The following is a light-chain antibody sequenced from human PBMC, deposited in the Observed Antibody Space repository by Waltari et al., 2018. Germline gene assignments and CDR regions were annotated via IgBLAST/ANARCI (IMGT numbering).Light chain of an antibody. V-gene: IGKV2-24*01. CDR1: QSLVPSDGNTY. J-gene: IGKJ2*03. CDR3: MQATQFPYS. Sequence: TQAPLSLPVTLGQPASISCTSSQSLVPSDGNTYLSWLQQRPGQPPRLLIYKISNRVSGVPDRFSGSGAGTDFTLKISRVEAEDVGVYYCMQATQFPYSFGQGTKLEIK. CDR2: KIS.